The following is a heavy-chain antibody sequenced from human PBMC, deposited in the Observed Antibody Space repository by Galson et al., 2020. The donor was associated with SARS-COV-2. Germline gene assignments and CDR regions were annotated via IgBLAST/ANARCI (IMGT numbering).Heavy chain of an antibody. Sequence: GESLKISCAASGFTFSSYWMSWVRQAPGKGLEWVANIKQDGSEKYYVDSVKGRFTISRDNAKNSLYLQMNSLRAEDTAVYYCARDGGYSYGLSNYYYYYGMDVWGQGTTVTVSS. J-gene: IGHJ6*02. V-gene: IGHV3-7*01. D-gene: IGHD5-18*01. CDR2: IKQDGSEK. CDR1: GFTFSSYW. CDR3: ARDGGYSYGLSNYYYYYGMDV.